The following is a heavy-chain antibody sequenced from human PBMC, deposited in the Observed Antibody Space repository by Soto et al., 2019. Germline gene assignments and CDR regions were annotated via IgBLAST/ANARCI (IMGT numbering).Heavy chain of an antibody. CDR2: TYYRSRWSF. CDR3: EGVTWLRGMDV. D-gene: IGHD3-10*01. J-gene: IGHJ6*02. Sequence: SQTRSLTCVISGDSVSSNSGAWNWIRQSPSRGLEWLGRTYYRSRWSFDYALSVKSRLTIDPDTSKNQFSLHLDSLTPEDTAVYYCEGVTWLRGMDVWGQGTPVTLSS. CDR1: GDSVSSNSGA. V-gene: IGHV6-1*01.